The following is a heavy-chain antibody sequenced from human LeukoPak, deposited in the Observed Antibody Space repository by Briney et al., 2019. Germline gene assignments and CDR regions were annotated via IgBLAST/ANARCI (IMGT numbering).Heavy chain of an antibody. CDR2: ISSSGSTI. Sequence: GGSLRLSCAASGFTFSSYSMNWVRQAPGKGLEWVSYISSSGSTIYYADSVEGRLTISRDNAKNSLYLQLSSLRDEDTAVYYCARDCRLNCARQPGFDSWGQGTLVTVSS. J-gene: IGHJ5*01. V-gene: IGHV3-48*02. D-gene: IGHD1-1*01. CDR3: ARDCRLNCARQPGFDS. CDR1: GFTFSSYS.